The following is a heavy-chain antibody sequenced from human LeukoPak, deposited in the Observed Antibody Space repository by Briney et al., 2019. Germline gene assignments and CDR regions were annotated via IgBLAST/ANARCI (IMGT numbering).Heavy chain of an antibody. V-gene: IGHV1-2*02. CDR3: ARGSYGGNGIVGY. Sequence: ASVKVSCKASGYTFTSYGISWVRQAPGQGLEWMGWINPNSGGTNYAQKFQGRVTMTRDTSISTAYMELSRLRSDDTAVYYCARGSYGGNGIVGYWGQGTLVTVSS. CDR2: INPNSGGT. CDR1: GYTFTSYG. D-gene: IGHD4-23*01. J-gene: IGHJ4*02.